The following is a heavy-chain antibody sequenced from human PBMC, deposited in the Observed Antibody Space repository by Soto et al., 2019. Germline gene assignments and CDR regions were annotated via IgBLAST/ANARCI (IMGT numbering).Heavy chain of an antibody. CDR1: GFTCSSYA. V-gene: IGHV3-23*01. CDR2: ISGSGGST. D-gene: IGHD3-22*01. J-gene: IGHJ3*02. Sequence: GGSLRLSCAASGFTCSSYAMSWVRQAPGKGLEWVSAISGSGGSTYYADSVKGRFTISRDNSKNTLYLQMNSLRAEDTAVYYCAKDITMIVAYDAFDIWGQGTMVTVSS. CDR3: AKDITMIVAYDAFDI.